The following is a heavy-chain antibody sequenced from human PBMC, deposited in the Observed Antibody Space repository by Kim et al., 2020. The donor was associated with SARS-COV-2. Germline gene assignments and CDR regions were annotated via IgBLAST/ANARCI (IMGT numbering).Heavy chain of an antibody. CDR1: GGSFSGYY. CDR3: ARGKLRVAAKYYYGMDV. CDR2: INHSGST. D-gene: IGHD2-15*01. V-gene: IGHV4-34*01. J-gene: IGHJ6*02. Sequence: SETLSLTCAVYGGSFSGYYWSWIRQPPGKGLEWIGEINHSGSTNYNPSLKRRVTISVETSKNQFSLKLSSVTAADTAVYYCARGKLRVAAKYYYGMDVWGQGTTVTVSS.